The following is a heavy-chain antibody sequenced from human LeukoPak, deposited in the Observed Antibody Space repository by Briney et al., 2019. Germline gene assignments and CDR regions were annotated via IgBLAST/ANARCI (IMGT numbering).Heavy chain of an antibody. V-gene: IGHV3-23*01. CDR2: ISDSGAST. CDR1: GFAFSNYA. D-gene: IGHD1-26*01. CDR3: ARDPRVWSGSYHGYFDY. Sequence: GGSLRLSCAASGFAFSNYAMSWIRQAPGKGLEWVSPISDSGASTYYADSVKGRFTISRDDSKNTAYLQMNSLRAEDTAVYYCARDPRVWSGSYHGYFDYWGQGTLVTVSS. J-gene: IGHJ4*02.